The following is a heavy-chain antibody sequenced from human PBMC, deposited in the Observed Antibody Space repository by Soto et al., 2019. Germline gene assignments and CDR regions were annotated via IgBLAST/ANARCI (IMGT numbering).Heavy chain of an antibody. CDR3: AKERLLFVEFFQQESLPRGPFDY. CDR1: GVTFSSSA. J-gene: IGHJ4*02. CDR2: ISGSGGST. D-gene: IGHD3-10*01. Sequence: GGCLRLSCAASGVTFSSSAMSLFRKAPGKGLEWVSAISGSGGSTYYADSVKGRSTISRDNSKNTLYLQMNNLKAEDTAVYYFAKERLLFVEFFQQESLPRGPFDYWGQGTLVTVTS. V-gene: IGHV3-23*01.